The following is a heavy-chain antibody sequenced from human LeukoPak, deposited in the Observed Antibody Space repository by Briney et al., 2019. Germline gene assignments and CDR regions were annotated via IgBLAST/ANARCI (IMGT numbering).Heavy chain of an antibody. CDR3: ARAYYDSSDDSYYFDY. J-gene: IGHJ4*02. CDR2: IYTSGST. Sequence: SETLSLTCTVSGGSISIYYWSWIRQPAGKGLEWIGRIYTSGSTNYNPSLKSRVTMSVDTSKNQFSLKLSSVTAADTAVYYCARAYYDSSDDSYYFDYWGQGTLVTVSS. D-gene: IGHD3-22*01. V-gene: IGHV4-4*07. CDR1: GGSISIYY.